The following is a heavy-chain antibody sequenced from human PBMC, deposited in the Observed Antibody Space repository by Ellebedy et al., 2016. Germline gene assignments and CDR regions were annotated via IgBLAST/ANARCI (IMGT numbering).Heavy chain of an antibody. CDR2: IYYSGST. Sequence: SETLSLXXAVYGGSISSYYWSWIRQPPGKGLEWIGYIYYSGSTNYNPSLKSRVTISVDTSKNQFSLKLSSVTAADTAVYYCARDKPYYDILTGYISDAFDIWGQGTMVTVSS. J-gene: IGHJ3*02. V-gene: IGHV4-59*01. D-gene: IGHD3-9*01. CDR3: ARDKPYYDILTGYISDAFDI. CDR1: GGSISSYY.